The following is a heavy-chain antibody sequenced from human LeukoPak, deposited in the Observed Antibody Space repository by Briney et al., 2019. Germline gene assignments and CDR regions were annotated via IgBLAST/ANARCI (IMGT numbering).Heavy chain of an antibody. V-gene: IGHV3-21*01. D-gene: IGHD3-9*01. J-gene: IGHJ4*02. CDR2: ISSSSSYI. CDR1: GFTFSSYS. Sequence: GGSLRLSCAASGFTFSSYSMNWVRQAPGKGLEWVSSISSSSSYIYYSDSVKGRFTISRDNAKNSLYLQMNSLRAEDTAVYYCARGGFDYDILTGYYRLIDYWGQGTLVTVSS. CDR3: ARGGFDYDILTGYYRLIDY.